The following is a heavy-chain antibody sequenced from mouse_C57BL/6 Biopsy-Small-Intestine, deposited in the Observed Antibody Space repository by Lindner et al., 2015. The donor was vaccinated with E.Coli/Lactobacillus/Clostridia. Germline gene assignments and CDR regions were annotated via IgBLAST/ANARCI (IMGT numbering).Heavy chain of an antibody. D-gene: IGHD6-1*01. CDR2: IIPIFGTA. J-gene: IGHJ4*01. CDR1: GGIFSSYA. CDR3: ARALLGYSSSWYDWFDP. V-gene: IGHV1-81*01. Sequence: SVKVSCKASGGIFSSYAISWVRQAPGQGLEWMGGIIPIFGTANYAQKFQGRVTITADESTSTAYMELSSLRSEDTAVYYCARALLGYSSSWYDWFDPWGQGTLVIVSS.